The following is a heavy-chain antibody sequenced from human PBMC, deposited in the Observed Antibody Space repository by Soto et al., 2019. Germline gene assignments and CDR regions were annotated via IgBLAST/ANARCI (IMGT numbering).Heavy chain of an antibody. D-gene: IGHD2-15*01. CDR2: IYKSTTT. V-gene: IGHV4-30-4*01. J-gene: IGHJ5*01. CDR3: ARGRYCLTGRCFPNWFDS. CDR1: GDSISTVDYF. Sequence: LSLTCSVSGDSISTVDYFWAWIRQPPGQALEYIGYIYKSTTTYYNPSFESRVAISLDTSKSQFSLTVTSVTAADTAVYFCARGRYCLTGRCFPNWFDSWGQGXLVTVYS.